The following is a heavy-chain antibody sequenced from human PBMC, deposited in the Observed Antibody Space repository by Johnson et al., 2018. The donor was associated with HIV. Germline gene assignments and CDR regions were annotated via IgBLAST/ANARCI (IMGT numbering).Heavy chain of an antibody. J-gene: IGHJ3*02. CDR2: INQDGSEM. D-gene: IGHD3-10*01. Sequence: EVQLVESGGGLVQPGGSLRLSCGGSGFSFSIYWLTWVRQAPGKGLEWVANINQDGSEMYYVDSVKGRFTISRDNANNSRYVQMNSLRAEDTAVYYCARGGGALDIWGQGTMVTVSS. CDR1: GFSFSIYW. V-gene: IGHV3-7*04. CDR3: ARGGGALDI.